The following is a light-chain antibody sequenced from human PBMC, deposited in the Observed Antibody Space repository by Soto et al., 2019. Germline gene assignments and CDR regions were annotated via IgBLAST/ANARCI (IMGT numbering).Light chain of an antibody. V-gene: IGKV1-39*01. CDR3: QQSYSTPQT. J-gene: IGKJ1*01. CDR1: QSISSY. Sequence: DIHMTQSPSSLSSSVVDIVTITCRASQSISSYLNWYQQKPEKAPKLLIYAASSLQSGVPSRFSGSGSGTDFTLTISSLQPEDFATYSCQQSYSTPQTFGQGTKVDIK. CDR2: AAS.